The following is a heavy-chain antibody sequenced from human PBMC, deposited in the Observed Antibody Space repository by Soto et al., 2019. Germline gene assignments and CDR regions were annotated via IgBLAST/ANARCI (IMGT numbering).Heavy chain of an antibody. CDR2: IYYSGTT. J-gene: IGHJ4*02. CDR1: GASISSSDYY. Sequence: PSETLSLTCTVSGASISSSDYYWGWVRQTPGKGLDWIGNIYYSGTTYYNSSLKSRVTISVDTSKNQFSLKLNSVTAADTAVYYCARFLVPAGRNTDFDYWGQGTLVTVSS. CDR3: ARFLVPAGRNTDFDY. V-gene: IGHV4-39*01. D-gene: IGHD2-21*02.